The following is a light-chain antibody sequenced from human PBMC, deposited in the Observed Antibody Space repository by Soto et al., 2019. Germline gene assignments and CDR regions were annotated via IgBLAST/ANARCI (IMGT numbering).Light chain of an antibody. CDR3: QQYGSSLTWT. J-gene: IGKJ1*01. CDR1: QSVSSNY. CDR2: GAS. V-gene: IGKV3-20*01. Sequence: EIVLTQSPGIMSLSPGERATLSCRASQSVSSNYLAWYQQRPGQPPRLLIYGASSRATGIPDRFSGSGSGTDFTLTISRLEPEDFAAYYCQQYGSSLTWTFGQGTKVDIK.